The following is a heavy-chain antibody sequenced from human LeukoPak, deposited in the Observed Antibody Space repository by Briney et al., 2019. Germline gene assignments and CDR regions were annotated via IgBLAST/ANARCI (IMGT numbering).Heavy chain of an antibody. CDR2: ISGSGGST. CDR3: VLHKFGEPRFDY. V-gene: IGHV3-23*01. CDR1: GFTFSSYA. J-gene: IGHJ4*02. D-gene: IGHD3-10*01. Sequence: GGSLRLSCAASGFTFSSYAMSWVRQAPGKGLEWVSAISGSGGSTYYADSVKGRFTISRDNSKNTLYLQMNSLRAEDTAVYYCVLHKFGEPRFDYWGQGTLVTVSS.